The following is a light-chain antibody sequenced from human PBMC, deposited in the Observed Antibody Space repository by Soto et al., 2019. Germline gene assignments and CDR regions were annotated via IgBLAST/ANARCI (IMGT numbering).Light chain of an antibody. CDR2: DDK. J-gene: IGLJ3*02. CDR3: QVWVSNSEWV. Sequence: SYELTQPPSVSVAPGQTATITCGGDNIGSRSVHWYQQRPGQAPVLVVYDDKERPSGIPERFSGSNSGNTATLTITRVEDGYEAVYYCQVWVSNSEWVFGGGTKLTVL. V-gene: IGLV3-21*02. CDR1: NIGSRS.